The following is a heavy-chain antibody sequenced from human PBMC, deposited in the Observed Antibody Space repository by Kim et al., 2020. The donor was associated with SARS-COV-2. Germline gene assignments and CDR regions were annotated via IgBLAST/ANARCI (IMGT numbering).Heavy chain of an antibody. CDR3: AKYELSSSFCFVDFDS. CDR1: AFTFNKFA. Sequence: GGSLRLSCAGSAFTFNKFAMAWVRQAPGKGLEWVAGISASGAATYYADSVKGRFTISRDNSKNTLNLQMNSLRVEDSAAYYCAKYELSSSFCFVDFDSWGQGFTVTVSS. D-gene: IGHD2-2*01. CDR2: ISASGAAT. J-gene: IGHJ4*01. V-gene: IGHV3-23*01.